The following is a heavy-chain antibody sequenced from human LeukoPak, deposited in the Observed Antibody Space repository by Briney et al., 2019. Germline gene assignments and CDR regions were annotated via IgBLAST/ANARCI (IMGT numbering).Heavy chain of an antibody. D-gene: IGHD5-24*01. CDR2: INPNSGGT. CDR1: GYTFTGYY. J-gene: IGHJ4*02. V-gene: IGHV1-2*06. CDR3: ARVGGRDGYNYDY. Sequence: ASVTVSCKASGYTFTGYYMHWVRQAPGQGLEWMGRINPNSGGTNYAQKFQGRVTMTRDTSISTAYMELSRLRSDDTAVYYCARVGGRDGYNYDYWGQGTLGTVSS.